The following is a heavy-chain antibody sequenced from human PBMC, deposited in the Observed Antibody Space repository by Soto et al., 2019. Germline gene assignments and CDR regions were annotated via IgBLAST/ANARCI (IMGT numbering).Heavy chain of an antibody. CDR3: SRGMWELPYYFDY. CDR1: GFTFSSYA. Sequence: GGSLRLSCAASGFTFSSYAMSWVRQAPGKGLEWVSAISGSGGSTYYADSVKGRFTISRDNSKNTLYLQMNSLRAEDTAVYYCSRGMWELPYYFDYWGQGTLVTVSS. CDR2: ISGSGGST. D-gene: IGHD1-26*01. V-gene: IGHV3-23*01. J-gene: IGHJ4*02.